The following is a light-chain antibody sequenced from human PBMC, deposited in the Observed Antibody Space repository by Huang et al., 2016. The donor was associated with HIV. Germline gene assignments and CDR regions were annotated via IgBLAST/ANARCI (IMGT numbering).Light chain of an antibody. CDR1: QSINSY. J-gene: IGKJ1*01. V-gene: IGKV1-39*01. CDR3: QQSYNTPWT. Sequence: DIQMTQSPSSLSASVGDRVTITCRASQSINSYLNWYRQKPVRAPKLLIYSSSSLQSGVPSRFSGSGSGTDFTLTISSLHPEDSATYFCQQSYNTPWTFGQGTKVEIK. CDR2: SSS.